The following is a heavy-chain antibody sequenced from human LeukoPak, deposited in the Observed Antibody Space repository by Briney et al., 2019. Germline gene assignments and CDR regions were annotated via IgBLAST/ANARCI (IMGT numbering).Heavy chain of an antibody. J-gene: IGHJ4*02. CDR3: ARGEIGYNSFDY. V-gene: IGHV1-69*06. CDR1: GGTFSSYA. D-gene: IGHD5-24*01. Sequence: SVMVSCKASGGTFSSYAISWVRQAPGQGLEWMGRIIPIFGTANYAQKFQGRVTITADKSTSTAYMELSSLRSEDTAVYYCARGEIGYNSFDYWGQGTLVTVSS. CDR2: IIPIFGTA.